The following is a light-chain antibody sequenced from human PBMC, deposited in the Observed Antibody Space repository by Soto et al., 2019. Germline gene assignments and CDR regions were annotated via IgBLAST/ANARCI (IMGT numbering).Light chain of an antibody. CDR1: QSVLYSSNNKNY. V-gene: IGKV4-1*01. CDR3: QQSYSTPLT. CDR2: WAS. J-gene: IGKJ4*01. Sequence: DIVMTQSPDSLAVSLGERATINCKSSQSVLYSSNNKNYLAWYQQKPGQPPKLLIYWASIRESGVPDRFSGSGSGTDFTLTISSLQAEDVATYYCQQSYSTPLTFGGGTKVEIK.